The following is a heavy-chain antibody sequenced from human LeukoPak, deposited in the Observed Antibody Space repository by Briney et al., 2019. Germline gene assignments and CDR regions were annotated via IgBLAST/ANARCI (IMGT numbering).Heavy chain of an antibody. V-gene: IGHV1-46*01. Sequence: ASVKVSCKASGGTFSSYAISWVRQAPGQGLKWMGIISPSGGCTNYSQKFHDRVTMTRDASTSTVYMELSSLRSEGTAVYYCARGPRITLVRGGQWHYYMDVWGKGTTVTISS. D-gene: IGHD3-10*01. CDR2: ISPSGGCT. CDR1: GGTFSSYA. J-gene: IGHJ6*03. CDR3: ARGPRITLVRGGQWHYYMDV.